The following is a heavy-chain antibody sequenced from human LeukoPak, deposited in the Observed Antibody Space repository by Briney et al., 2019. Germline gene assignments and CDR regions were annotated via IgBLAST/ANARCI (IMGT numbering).Heavy chain of an antibody. D-gene: IGHD3-10*01. V-gene: IGHV1-2*02. Sequence: ASVKVSCKTSGYTFSDYYIHWVRQAPGQGLEWMGCINPDKGDTLYAQKLHDRVSMTRDTSVNTAYMELSSLTSDDTAVYYCAKDSELFYYGFGTDYWGQGTPVTVSS. CDR3: AKDSELFYYGFGTDY. CDR1: GYTFSDYY. J-gene: IGHJ4*02. CDR2: INPDKGDT.